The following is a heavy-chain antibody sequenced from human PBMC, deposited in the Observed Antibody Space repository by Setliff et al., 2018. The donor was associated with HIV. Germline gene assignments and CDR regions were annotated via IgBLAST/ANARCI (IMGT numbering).Heavy chain of an antibody. CDR3: ARDPTVVMSYYYYGMDV. CDR2: INPKSGGT. Sequence: GASVKVSCKASGGTFSSYAISWVRQAPGQGLEWMGRINPKSGGTQYSQNLQDRVTMTTDTSASTAYMELSSLRSEDTAVYYCARDPTVVMSYYYYGMDVWGQGTTVTV. D-gene: IGHD2-15*01. V-gene: IGHV1-18*01. CDR1: GGTFSSYA. J-gene: IGHJ6*02.